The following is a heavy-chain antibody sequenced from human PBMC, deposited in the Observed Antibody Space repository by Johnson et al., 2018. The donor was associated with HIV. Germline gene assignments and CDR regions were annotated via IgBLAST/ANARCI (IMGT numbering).Heavy chain of an antibody. J-gene: IGHJ3*02. CDR1: GFTVSSNY. V-gene: IGHV3-66*01. D-gene: IGHD4-17*01. CDR2: IYSGGDT. Sequence: VQLVESGGGLVQPGGSLRLSCAASGFTVSSNYMSWVRQAPGKGLEWVSVIYSGGDTSYADSVKGRFTISRDNSKNTLYLQMNRLRAEDTAVYYCARMTTTGSHHEGFDIWGQGTMVTVSS. CDR3: ARMTTTGSHHEGFDI.